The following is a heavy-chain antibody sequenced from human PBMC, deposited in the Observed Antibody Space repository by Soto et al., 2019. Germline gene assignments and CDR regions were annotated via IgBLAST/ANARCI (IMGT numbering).Heavy chain of an antibody. Sequence: SETLSLTCTVSGGSISSSSYYWGWIRQPPGKGLEWIGSIYYSGSTYYNPSLKSRVTISVDTSKNQFSLKLSSVTAADTAVYYCARQIAARMYYFDYWGQGTLVTVSS. CDR1: GGSISSSSYY. CDR3: ARQIAARMYYFDY. CDR2: IYYSGST. V-gene: IGHV4-39*01. J-gene: IGHJ4*02. D-gene: IGHD6-6*01.